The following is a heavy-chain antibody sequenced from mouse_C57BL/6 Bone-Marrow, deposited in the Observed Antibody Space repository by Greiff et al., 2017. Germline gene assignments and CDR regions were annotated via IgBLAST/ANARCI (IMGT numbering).Heavy chain of an antibody. CDR3: ALSVYYFDY. J-gene: IGHJ2*01. CDR1: GYTFTSYG. CDR2: FYPRSGNT. Sequence: QVQLQQSGAELARPGASVKLSCKASGYTFTSYGIRWVKQRTGQGLEWIGEFYPRSGNTQSNEKFQGKATLTADKSSSTAYMGLRSLTSEDSAFYFCALSVYYFDYWGQGTTLTVSS. V-gene: IGHV1-81*01.